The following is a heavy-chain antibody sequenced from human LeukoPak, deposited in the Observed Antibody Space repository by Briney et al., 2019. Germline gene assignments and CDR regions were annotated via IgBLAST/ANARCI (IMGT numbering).Heavy chain of an antibody. D-gene: IGHD3-10*02. V-gene: IGHV3-48*03. Sequence: PGGSLTPSRAASGLTFSSYEINWVRPPAGKGREWVSYISISGSTIYCPDSVKGPFTYTRANANDSLYLSMYPPPTQDTAVYYCAELGITMNGGVWRKGTTVSLPS. J-gene: IGHJ6*04. CDR1: GLTFSSYE. CDR3: AELGITMNGGV. CDR2: ISISGSTI.